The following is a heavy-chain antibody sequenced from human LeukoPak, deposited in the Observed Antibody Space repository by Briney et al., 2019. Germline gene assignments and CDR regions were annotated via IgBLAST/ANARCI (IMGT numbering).Heavy chain of an antibody. V-gene: IGHV3-48*03. CDR1: GFTFSSYE. D-gene: IGHD5-18*01. Sequence: GGSLRLSCAASGFTFSSYEMNWVRQAPGRGLEWVSYISSSAGTTYYADSVKGRFTISRDNAKNSLYLQMNSLRAEDTAVYYCARQQLQLWYDWGQGTLVTVSS. CDR2: ISSSAGTT. J-gene: IGHJ4*02. CDR3: ARQQLQLWYD.